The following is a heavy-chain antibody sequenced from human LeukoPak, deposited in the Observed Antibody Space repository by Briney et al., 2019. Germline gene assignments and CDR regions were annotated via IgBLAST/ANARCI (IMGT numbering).Heavy chain of an antibody. CDR1: GYSFTSYW. CDR3: ARMYLDDFWVVFDY. D-gene: IGHD3-3*01. CDR2: IYPGDSDT. Sequence: GGSLQISCQGSGYSFTSYWLGWVRPMPGKGLEWMGIIYPGDSDTRYSPSFQGQVTISADKSISTASLQWSSLKASHTAMYYCARMYLDDFWVVFDYGGQGTLVTVS. V-gene: IGHV5-51*01. J-gene: IGHJ4*02.